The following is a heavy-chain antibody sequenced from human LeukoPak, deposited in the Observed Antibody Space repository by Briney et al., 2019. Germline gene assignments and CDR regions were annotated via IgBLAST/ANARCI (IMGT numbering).Heavy chain of an antibody. CDR3: ASLSSCSGGSCYVFDY. J-gene: IGHJ4*02. Sequence: SVTVSCTASGGTFSSYAISWVRQAPGQGLEWMGGIIPIFGTANYAQKFQGRVTVTADESTSTAYMELSSLRSEDTAVYYCASLSSCSGGSCYVFDYWGQGTLVTVSS. V-gene: IGHV1-69*01. D-gene: IGHD2-15*01. CDR1: GGTFSSYA. CDR2: IIPIFGTA.